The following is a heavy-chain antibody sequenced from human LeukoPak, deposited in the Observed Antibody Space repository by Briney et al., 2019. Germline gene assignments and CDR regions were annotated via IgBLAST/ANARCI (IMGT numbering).Heavy chain of an antibody. CDR2: MNPNSGNT. Sequence: GASVKVSCKASGYIFTSYDINWVRQATGQGLEWMRWMNPNSGNTGSAQRFQGRVTMTRNTSISTAYMELSSLRSEDTAVYYCARALRVGRYSADYWGQGTLVTVSS. CDR3: ARALRVGRYSADY. D-gene: IGHD2-15*01. J-gene: IGHJ4*02. CDR1: GYIFTSYD. V-gene: IGHV1-8*01.